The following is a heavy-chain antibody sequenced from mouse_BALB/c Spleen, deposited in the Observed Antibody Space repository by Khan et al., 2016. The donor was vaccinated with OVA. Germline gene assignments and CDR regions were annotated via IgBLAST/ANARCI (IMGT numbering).Heavy chain of an antibody. D-gene: IGHD2-2*01. J-gene: IGHJ3*01. CDR1: GYTFTSYY. CDR3: TCSGYGSFNY. V-gene: IGHV1S81*02. Sequence: VQLVESGAELVKPGASVKLSCKASGYTFTSYYMYWVKQRPGQGLEWIGEINPNNGGTNCNEKFKSKATLTVDKSSSTAYMQLSSLTSEDSAVYSCTCSGYGSFNYWGQGTLVTVSA. CDR2: INPNNGGT.